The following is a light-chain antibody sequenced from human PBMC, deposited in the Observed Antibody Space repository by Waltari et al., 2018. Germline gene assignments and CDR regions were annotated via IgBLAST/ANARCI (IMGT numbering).Light chain of an antibody. CDR3: QQYYSYPYT. V-gene: IGKV1-8*01. J-gene: IGKJ2*01. CDR2: ATS. Sequence: AIRMTQSPSSFSASIGDRVTITCRASQGVSSSLAWYQQKPGKAPKLLIFATSTLQSGVSSRFSGSGSGTEFTLTVSCLQSEDFATYYCQQYYSYPYTFGQGTKLEIK. CDR1: QGVSSS.